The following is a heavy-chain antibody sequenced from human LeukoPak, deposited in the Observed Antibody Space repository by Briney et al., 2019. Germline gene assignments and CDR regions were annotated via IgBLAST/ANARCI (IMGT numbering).Heavy chain of an antibody. CDR3: ARWATAPRLFDY. V-gene: IGHV4-4*07. CDR1: GQSITSFR. J-gene: IGHJ4*02. Sequence: PSEALSLTCSVSGQSITSFRWSWIRQPAGKGLEWIGRISAGGSTNYNPSLKSRVTISVDTSKNQFSLNLNSVTAADTAVYYCARWATAPRLFDYWGQGTLVTVSS. D-gene: IGHD5-12*01. CDR2: ISAGGST.